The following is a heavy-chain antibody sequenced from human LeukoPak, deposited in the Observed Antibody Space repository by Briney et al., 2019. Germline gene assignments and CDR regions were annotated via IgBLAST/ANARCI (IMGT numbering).Heavy chain of an antibody. Sequence: PGGSLRLSCAASGFTFSSYSMNWVRQAPGKGLEWVSSISSSSSYIYYADSVKGRFTVSRDNAKNSLYLQMNTLRAEDTAVYYCARLSESRTIFYYWGQGTLVTVSS. J-gene: IGHJ4*02. CDR1: GFTFSSYS. CDR2: ISSSSSYI. D-gene: IGHD1-7*01. CDR3: ARLSESRTIFYY. V-gene: IGHV3-21*01.